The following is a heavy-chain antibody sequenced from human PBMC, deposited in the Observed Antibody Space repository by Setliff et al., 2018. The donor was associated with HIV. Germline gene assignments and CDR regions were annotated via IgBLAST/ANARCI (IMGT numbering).Heavy chain of an antibody. Sequence: PSETLSLTCTVSGGSISSGNYYWSWIRQPAGKGLEWIGHISTSGRTNYNPSLMSRLTISVDPSKDQFSLKLSSVTAADTAVYHCARADNYYYDSGAFKSGLDAFDIWGQGTMVTVSS. D-gene: IGHD3-22*01. CDR1: GGSISSGNYY. J-gene: IGHJ3*02. V-gene: IGHV4-61*09. CDR3: ARADNYYYDSGAFKSGLDAFDI. CDR2: ISTSGRT.